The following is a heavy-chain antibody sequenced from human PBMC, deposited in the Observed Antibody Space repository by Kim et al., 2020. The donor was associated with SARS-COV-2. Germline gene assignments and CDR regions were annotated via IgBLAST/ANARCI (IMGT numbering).Heavy chain of an antibody. CDR3: TTTYYYASGLDY. CDR2: IKSKTDGGTT. Sequence: GGSLRLSCAASGFTFNSAWMSWVRQAPGKGLEWVGHIKSKTDGGTTDYAAPVNGRFTISRHDSKNTVYLQMNSLKTEDTGVYYCTTTYYYASGLDYWGQGALVTVSS. CDR1: GFTFNSAW. V-gene: IGHV3-15*01. J-gene: IGHJ4*02. D-gene: IGHD3-10*01.